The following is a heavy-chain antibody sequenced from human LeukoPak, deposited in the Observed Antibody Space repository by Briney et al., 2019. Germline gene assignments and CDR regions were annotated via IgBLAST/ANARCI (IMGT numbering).Heavy chain of an antibody. D-gene: IGHD6-6*01. J-gene: IGHJ5*02. CDR2: IYYDGRT. V-gene: IGHV4-31*03. CDR3: ARIGTASRLNWFDP. Sequence: SETLSLTCSVSGDSIDSGGYSWSWIRQPQGRGLEWIGHIYYDGRTYQNPSLKSRVIISVDTSKNQFSLNVSSVTAADTAVYFCARIGTASRLNWFDPWGQGTLVTVSS. CDR1: GDSIDSGGYS.